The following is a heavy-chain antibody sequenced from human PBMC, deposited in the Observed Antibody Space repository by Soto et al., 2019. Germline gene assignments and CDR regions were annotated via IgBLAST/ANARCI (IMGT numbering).Heavy chain of an antibody. V-gene: IGHV1-24*01. CDR1: GYSLLALS. CDR3: ATAGIVVTSQLQLGY. CDR2: FDPEDGET. J-gene: IGHJ4*01. Sequence: GASVKVSCKVSGYSLLALSMHWVRQAPGKGLEWMGRFDPEDGETIYAQKFQGRITMTEDTSTDTAHMELTSLRSEDTAVYYCATAGIVVTSQLQLGYWGHGVLVTVSS. D-gene: IGHD1-26*01.